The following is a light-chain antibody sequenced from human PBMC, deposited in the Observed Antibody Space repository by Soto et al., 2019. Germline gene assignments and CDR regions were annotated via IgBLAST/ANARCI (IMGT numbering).Light chain of an antibody. CDR3: SSYAGSNNYV. Sequence: QSVLTQPPSASGSPGQSVTISCTGTSSDVGNYDSVSWYQHHPGKAPQAVIYEVNKRPSGVPDRFSGSKSGNTASLTVSGLQAEDDADYYCSSYAGSNNYVFGTGTKLTVL. CDR1: SSDVGNYDS. CDR2: EVN. V-gene: IGLV2-8*01. J-gene: IGLJ1*01.